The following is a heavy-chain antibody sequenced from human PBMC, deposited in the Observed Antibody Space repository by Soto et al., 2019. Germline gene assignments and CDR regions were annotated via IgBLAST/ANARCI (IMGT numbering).Heavy chain of an antibody. Sequence: SETLSLTCTVSGGSISSGGYYWSWIRQHPGKVLEWIWYIYFSWSTFYNPSLKSRVTISVDTFKNQFFLKLSFVTAADTAVYYCARERLQQNYYYYYMDVWGKGTTVTVSS. D-gene: IGHD4-4*01. CDR1: GGSISSGGYY. CDR3: ARERLQQNYYYYYMDV. CDR2: IYFSWST. J-gene: IGHJ6*03. V-gene: IGHV4-31*03.